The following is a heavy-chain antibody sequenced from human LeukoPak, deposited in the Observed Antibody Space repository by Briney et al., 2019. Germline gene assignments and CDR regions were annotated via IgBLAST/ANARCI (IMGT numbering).Heavy chain of an antibody. CDR2: IYYSGST. Sequence: SETLSLTCTVSGGSISSSSYYWGWIRQPPGKGLEWIGSIYYSGSTYYNPSLKSRVTISVDTSKNQFSLKLSSVTAADTAVYYCARDIVVVPAAENDAFDIWGQGTMVTVSS. CDR3: ARDIVVVPAAENDAFDI. CDR1: GGSISSSSYY. D-gene: IGHD2-2*01. V-gene: IGHV4-39*02. J-gene: IGHJ3*02.